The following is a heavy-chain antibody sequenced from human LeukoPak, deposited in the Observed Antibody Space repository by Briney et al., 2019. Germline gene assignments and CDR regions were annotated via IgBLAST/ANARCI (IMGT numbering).Heavy chain of an antibody. CDR3: TRRDFWSGPTFDY. D-gene: IGHD3-3*01. J-gene: IGHJ4*02. CDR2: IKQDGSET. CDR1: GFTFSSYW. Sequence: PGGSLRLSCAASGFTFSSYWMSWVRQAPGKGLEWVANIKQDGSETHYVDSVKGRFTISRDNAKKSLYLQMNSLRVDDTAVYYCTRRDFWSGPTFDYWGQGTLVTVSS. V-gene: IGHV3-7*01.